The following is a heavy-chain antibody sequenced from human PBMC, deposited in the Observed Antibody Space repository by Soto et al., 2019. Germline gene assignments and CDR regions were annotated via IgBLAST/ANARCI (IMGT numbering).Heavy chain of an antibody. CDR3: AAFGGDRMWYFDL. D-gene: IGHD3-16*01. CDR1: GFTFSSYG. J-gene: IGHJ2*01. CDR2: IWYDGSNK. V-gene: IGHV3-33*01. Sequence: GGSLRLSCAASGFTFSSYGMHWVRQAPGKGLEWVAVIWYDGSNKYYADSVKGRFTISRDNSKNTLYLQMNSLRAEDTAVYYCAAFGGDRMWYFDLWGRGTLVTVSS.